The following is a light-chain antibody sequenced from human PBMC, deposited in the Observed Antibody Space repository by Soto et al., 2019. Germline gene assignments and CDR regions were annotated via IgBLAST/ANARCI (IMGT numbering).Light chain of an antibody. CDR3: QKYNSAPPLT. Sequence: DIKMTQSPSSLSASVGDRVTITCRASQGISNYLAWYQQKPGKVPKLLIYAASTLQSGVPSRFSGSGSGTDFTLTISSLQPEDVATYYCQKYNSAPPLTFGPGTKVDIK. V-gene: IGKV1-27*01. CDR1: QGISNY. J-gene: IGKJ3*01. CDR2: AAS.